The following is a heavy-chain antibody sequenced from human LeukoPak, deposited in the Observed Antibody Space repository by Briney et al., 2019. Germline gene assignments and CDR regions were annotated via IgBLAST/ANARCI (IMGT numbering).Heavy chain of an antibody. CDR2: ISSSGDTT. CDR1: GFTLSHYY. Sequence: PGGSLRLSCAASGFTLSHYYMTWIRQAPGKGLEWLSCISSSGDTTYYADSVKGRFTVSRDNAENSLYLQMNSLRAEDTAMYYCARQGSEIDYWGQGTLVTVSS. V-gene: IGHV3-11*01. CDR3: ARQGSEIDY. J-gene: IGHJ4*02.